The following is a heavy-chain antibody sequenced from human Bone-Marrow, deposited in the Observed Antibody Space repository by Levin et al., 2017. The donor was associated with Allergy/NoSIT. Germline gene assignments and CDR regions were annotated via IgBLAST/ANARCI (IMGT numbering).Heavy chain of an antibody. D-gene: IGHD4-11*01. Sequence: PSETLSLTCTVSGGSIGSSSYYWGWIRQPPGKGLEWIASIYYSGTTYYNPSLKSRVTISVDTSKNQFSLKLTSVTAADPAVYSCMRRFAASSNWDFDYWGQGNLVTVSS. J-gene: IGHJ4*02. CDR2: IYYSGTT. V-gene: IGHV4-39*01. CDR1: GGSIGSSSYY. CDR3: MRRFAASSNWDFDY.